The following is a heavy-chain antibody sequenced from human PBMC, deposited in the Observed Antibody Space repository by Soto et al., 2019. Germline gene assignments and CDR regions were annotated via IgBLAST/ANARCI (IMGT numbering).Heavy chain of an antibody. V-gene: IGHV1-18*01. J-gene: IGHJ4*02. Sequence: QVHLVQSGAEVKKPGASVKVSCKGSGYAFTTYGITWVRQAPGQGLEWMGWISAHNGNTNYAQKLQGRVTVTRDTSTSRAYMELRSLRSDDTAVYYCARGRYGDYWGQGARVTGSS. CDR2: ISAHNGNT. CDR1: GYAFTTYG. D-gene: IGHD1-1*01. CDR3: ARGRYGDY.